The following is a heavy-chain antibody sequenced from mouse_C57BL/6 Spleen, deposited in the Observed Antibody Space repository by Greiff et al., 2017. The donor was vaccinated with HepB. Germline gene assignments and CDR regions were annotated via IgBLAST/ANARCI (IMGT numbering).Heavy chain of an antibody. J-gene: IGHJ1*03. V-gene: IGHV1-66*01. D-gene: IGHD1-1*01. CDR1: GYSFTSYY. Sequence: VQLQQSGPELVKPGASVKISCKASGYSFTSYYIHWVKQRPGQGLEWIGWIYPGSGNTKYNEKFKGKATLTADTSSSTAYMQLSSLTSEDSAVYYCATVYGSSYWYFDVWGTGTTVTVSS. CDR3: ATVYGSSYWYFDV. CDR2: IYPGSGNT.